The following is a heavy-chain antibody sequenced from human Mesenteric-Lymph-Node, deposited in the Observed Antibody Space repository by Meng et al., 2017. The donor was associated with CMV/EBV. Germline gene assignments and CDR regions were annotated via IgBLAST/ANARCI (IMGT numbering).Heavy chain of an antibody. D-gene: IGHD2-21*01. Sequence: ASVKVSCKASGYTFTGYYMHWVRQAPGQGLEWMGWISGYTGNTKYAQNFQGRLTMTTDTSTSRAYMELRSLRSDDTAVYYCARVHYCGGDCYSGFDYWGQGTLVTVSS. CDR1: GYTFTGYY. CDR2: ISGYTGNT. V-gene: IGHV1-18*04. J-gene: IGHJ4*02. CDR3: ARVHYCGGDCYSGFDY.